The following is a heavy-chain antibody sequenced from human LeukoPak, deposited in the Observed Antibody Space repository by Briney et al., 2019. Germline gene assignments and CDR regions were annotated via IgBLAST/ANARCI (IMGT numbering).Heavy chain of an antibody. Sequence: PSETLSLTCTVSGGSISSYYWSWIRQPPGKGLEWIGYIYYSGSTNYNPSLKSRVTMSVDTSKNQFSLKLSSVTAADTAVYYCARETHYQLLYGGRELNWFDPWGQGTLVTVSS. D-gene: IGHD2-2*02. V-gene: IGHV4-59*12. CDR1: GGSISSYY. CDR2: IYYSGST. J-gene: IGHJ5*02. CDR3: ARETHYQLLYGGRELNWFDP.